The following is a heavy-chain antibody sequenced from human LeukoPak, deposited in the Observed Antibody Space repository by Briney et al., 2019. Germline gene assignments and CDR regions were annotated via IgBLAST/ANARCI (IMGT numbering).Heavy chain of an antibody. J-gene: IGHJ5*02. Sequence: PSETLSLTCTVSGGSISSGDYYWSWIRQPPGKGLEWIGYIYYSGSTYYNPSLKSRVTISVDTSKNQFSLKLSSVTAADTAVYYCAREVPYGFGELPLNWFDPWGQGTLVTVSS. CDR1: GGSISSGDYY. CDR3: AREVPYGFGELPLNWFDP. V-gene: IGHV4-30-4*01. CDR2: IYYSGST. D-gene: IGHD3-10*01.